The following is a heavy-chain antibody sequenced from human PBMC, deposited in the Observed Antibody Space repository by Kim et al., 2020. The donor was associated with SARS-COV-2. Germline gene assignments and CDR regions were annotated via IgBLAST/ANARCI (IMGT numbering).Heavy chain of an antibody. Sequence: GGSLRLSCAASGFTFSSYSMNWVRQAPGKGLEWVSSISSSSSYIYYADSVKGRFTISRDNAKNSLYLQMNSLRAEDTAVYYCARDTGRPTAQAAFDIWGQGTMVTVSS. CDR2: ISSSSSYI. CDR1: GFTFSSYS. D-gene: IGHD4-17*01. V-gene: IGHV3-21*01. CDR3: ARDTGRPTAQAAFDI. J-gene: IGHJ3*02.